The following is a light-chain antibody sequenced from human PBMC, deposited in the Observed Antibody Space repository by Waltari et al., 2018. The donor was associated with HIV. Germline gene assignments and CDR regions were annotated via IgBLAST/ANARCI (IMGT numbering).Light chain of an antibody. V-gene: IGKV3-20*01. Sequence: IVLTQSPGTLSLSPGERATLSCRASQSVSSNYLAWYQQKPGQAPRLLIYGASSRATGIPDRFSGSGSGTDFTLTISRLEPENFAVYYCQQYGSSPRTFGQGTKVEI. CDR2: GAS. CDR3: QQYGSSPRT. CDR1: QSVSSNY. J-gene: IGKJ1*01.